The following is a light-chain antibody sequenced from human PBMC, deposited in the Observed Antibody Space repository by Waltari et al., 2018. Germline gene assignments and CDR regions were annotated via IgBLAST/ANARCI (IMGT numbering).Light chain of an antibody. Sequence: QSALTQPASLSGSPGQSITISCTGTSSDVGGYKYVSWYQQHPGKAPKLMIYDVSNRPSGVSNRFSGSKSGNTASLTISGRQAEDEADYYCSSYTSSSNVIFGGGTQLTVL. CDR2: DVS. CDR1: SSDVGGYKY. V-gene: IGLV2-14*03. CDR3: SSYTSSSNVI. J-gene: IGLJ2*01.